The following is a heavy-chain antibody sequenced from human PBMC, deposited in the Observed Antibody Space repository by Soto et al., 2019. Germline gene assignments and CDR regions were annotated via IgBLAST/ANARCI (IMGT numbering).Heavy chain of an antibody. Sequence: QVQLVQSGAEVKKPGSSVKVSCKASGGTFSSYVISWVRQAPGQGLEWMGGIIPIFGTANYAQKFQGRVTITADESTSTVYMALSSLRYEDTAVYYCARGIVVVVAAKYNYYGMDVWGQGTTVTVSS. V-gene: IGHV1-69*12. CDR2: IIPIFGTA. J-gene: IGHJ6*02. CDR3: ARGIVVVVAAKYNYYGMDV. CDR1: GGTFSSYV. D-gene: IGHD2-15*01.